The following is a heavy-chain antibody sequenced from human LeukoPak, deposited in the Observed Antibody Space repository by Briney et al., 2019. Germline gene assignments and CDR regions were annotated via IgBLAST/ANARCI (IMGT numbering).Heavy chain of an antibody. CDR2: INPNSGGT. Sequence: GASVKVSCKASGSTFTGFYMHWVRQAPGQGLEWMGWINPNSGGTNYAQKFQGRVTMTRDTSINTAYMELSRLRSDDTAVYYCARGGYSRSSEYYYGMDVWGQGTTVTVSS. J-gene: IGHJ6*02. D-gene: IGHD6-6*01. CDR3: ARGGYSRSSEYYYGMDV. V-gene: IGHV1-2*02. CDR1: GSTFTGFY.